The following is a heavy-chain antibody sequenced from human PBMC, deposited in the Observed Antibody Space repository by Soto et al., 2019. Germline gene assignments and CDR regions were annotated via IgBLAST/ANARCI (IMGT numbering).Heavy chain of an antibody. J-gene: IGHJ6*02. Sequence: PGGSLRLSCAASGFTFSSYAMSWVRQAPGKGLEWVSAISGSGGSTYYADSVKGRFTISRDNSKNTLYLQMNSLRAEDTAVYYFAKGQSGYSLTRYYYYYGMDVWGQRTTVTGSS. CDR3: AKGQSGYSLTRYYYYYGMDV. CDR1: GFTFSSYA. CDR2: ISGSGGST. D-gene: IGHD3-3*01. V-gene: IGHV3-23*01.